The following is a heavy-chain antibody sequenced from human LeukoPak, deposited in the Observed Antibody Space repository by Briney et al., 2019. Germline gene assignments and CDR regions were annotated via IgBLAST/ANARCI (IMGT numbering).Heavy chain of an antibody. Sequence: GGSLRLSCEGSGFTLSIYGMHWVRQTPGKGLEWVAFIQYHGGNTYYADSVKGRFTISRDNSKNTLYLQMNSLNADDTAIYYCAKDKWTFCISSTCYGRIGNSWGQGTPVTVSS. CDR2: IQYHGGNT. D-gene: IGHD2-2*01. CDR1: GFTLSIYG. CDR3: AKDKWTFCISSTCYGRIGNS. V-gene: IGHV3-30*02. J-gene: IGHJ4*02.